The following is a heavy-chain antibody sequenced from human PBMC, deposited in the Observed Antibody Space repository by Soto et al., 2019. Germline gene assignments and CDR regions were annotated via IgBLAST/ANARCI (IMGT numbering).Heavy chain of an antibody. Sequence: GGSLRLSCAASGFTFSSYAMHWVRQAPGKGLGWVAVISYDGSNKYYADSVKGRFTISRDNSKNTLYLQMNSLRAEDTAVYYCARDPRRGYSYGQPDDYWGQGTLVTVSS. CDR2: ISYDGSNK. D-gene: IGHD5-18*01. V-gene: IGHV3-30-3*01. CDR1: GFTFSSYA. CDR3: ARDPRRGYSYGQPDDY. J-gene: IGHJ4*02.